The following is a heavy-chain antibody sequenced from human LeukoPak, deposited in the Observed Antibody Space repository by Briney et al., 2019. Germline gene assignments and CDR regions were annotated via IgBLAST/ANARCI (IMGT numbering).Heavy chain of an antibody. J-gene: IGHJ4*02. D-gene: IGHD3-3*01. CDR3: ARSAYDFWSATTAGDY. V-gene: IGHV1-18*01. Sequence: ASVKVSCKASGYTFTSYGISWVRQAPGQGLEWMGWISAYNGNTNCAQKLQGRVTMTTDTSTSTAYMELRSLRSDDTAVYYCARSAYDFWSATTAGDYWGQGTLVTVSS. CDR2: ISAYNGNT. CDR1: GYTFTSYG.